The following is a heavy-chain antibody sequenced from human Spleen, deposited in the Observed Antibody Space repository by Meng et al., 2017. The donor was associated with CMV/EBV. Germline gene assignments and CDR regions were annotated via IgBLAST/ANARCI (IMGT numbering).Heavy chain of an antibody. J-gene: IGHJ4*02. Sequence: QGEMQELGAGLLKPSETLSLTCAVYVGAFSGYYWSWIRQPPGKGLEWIGEINHSGSTNYNPSLKSRVTISVDTSKNQFSLKLSSVTAADTAVYYCARDPLYSSGWFDYWGQGTLVTVSS. D-gene: IGHD6-19*01. CDR1: VGAFSGYY. CDR3: ARDPLYSSGWFDY. CDR2: INHSGST. V-gene: IGHV4-34*01.